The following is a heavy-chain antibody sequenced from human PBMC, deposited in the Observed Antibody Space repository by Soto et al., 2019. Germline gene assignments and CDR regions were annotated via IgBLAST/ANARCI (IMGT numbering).Heavy chain of an antibody. V-gene: IGHV1-24*01. D-gene: IGHD3-16*01. Sequence: ASVKVSCKVSGYTLTELSMHWVRQAPGKGLEWMGVFDAEDGAASYAQNFQGRVTMTVDTSTDTAYMEVTSLRSEDTAVYYCATDRSWDPGEGYYYYGMDVWGQGTTVTVSS. CDR1: GYTLTELS. CDR3: ATDRSWDPGEGYYYYGMDV. CDR2: FDAEDGAA. J-gene: IGHJ6*02.